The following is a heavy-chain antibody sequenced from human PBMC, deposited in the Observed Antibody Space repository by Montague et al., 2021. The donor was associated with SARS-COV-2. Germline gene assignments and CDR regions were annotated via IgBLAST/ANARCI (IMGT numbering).Heavy chain of an antibody. Sequence: SETLSLTCTVSGGSVNSISSHWGWICQPPGKGLEYIGSFYYAGGTQYNPSLKSRVTISVDTSNDQFSLKMNSVTAADTAVYFCARLYGSSFDYWGQGTLVTVSS. CDR2: FYYAGGT. CDR3: ARLYGSSFDY. V-gene: IGHV4-39*01. J-gene: IGHJ4*02. CDR1: GGSVNSISSH. D-gene: IGHD4-17*01.